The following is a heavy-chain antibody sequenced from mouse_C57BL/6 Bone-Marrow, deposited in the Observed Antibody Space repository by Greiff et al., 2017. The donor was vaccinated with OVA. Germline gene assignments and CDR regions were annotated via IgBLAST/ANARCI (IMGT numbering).Heavy chain of an antibody. CDR2: IDPSDSYT. Sequence: QVQLKQPGAELVMPGASVKLSCKASGYTFTSYWMHWVKQRPGQGLEWIGEIDPSDSYTNYNQKFKGKSTLTVDKSSSTAYMQLSSLTSEDSAVYYCARSNRQLRLLDYWGQGTTLTVSS. CDR3: ARSNRQLRLLDY. CDR1: GYTFTSYW. V-gene: IGHV1-69*01. J-gene: IGHJ2*01. D-gene: IGHD3-2*02.